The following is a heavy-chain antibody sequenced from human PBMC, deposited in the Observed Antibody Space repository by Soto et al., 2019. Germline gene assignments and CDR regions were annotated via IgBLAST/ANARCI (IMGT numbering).Heavy chain of an antibody. CDR2: SNHSGST. V-gene: IGHV4-34*01. Sequence: QVQLQQWGAGLLKPSETLSLTCAVYGGSFSGYYWSWIRQPPGKGLEWIGESNHSGSTNYNPSLISRFTQSVDTPKSQFPLKPGSVNAADTAVYYCARRVYVWGSYRTYYFDYWGQGTLVTVSS. J-gene: IGHJ4*02. CDR3: ARRVYVWGSYRTYYFDY. D-gene: IGHD3-16*02. CDR1: GGSFSGYY.